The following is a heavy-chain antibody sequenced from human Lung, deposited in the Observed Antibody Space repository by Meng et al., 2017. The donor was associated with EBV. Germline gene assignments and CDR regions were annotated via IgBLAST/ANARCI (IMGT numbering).Heavy chain of an antibody. CDR1: GDSSSSGGHY. J-gene: IGHJ4*02. D-gene: IGHD5-18*01. CDR3: ARAVDTGYFDY. CDR2: IYYSGST. Sequence: QVQLQESGPGLVKPSGTLSLTCTVSGDSSSSGGHYWSWIRQHPGKGLEWIGYIYYSGSTYYNPSLKSLVSISVDTSNNQFSLKLSSVTAADTAVYYCARAVDTGYFDYWGQGTLVTVSS. V-gene: IGHV4-31*01.